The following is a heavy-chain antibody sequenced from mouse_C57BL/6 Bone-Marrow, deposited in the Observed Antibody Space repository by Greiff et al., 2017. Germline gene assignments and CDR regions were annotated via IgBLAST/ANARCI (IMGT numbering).Heavy chain of an antibody. CDR1: GYTFTSYW. J-gene: IGHJ2*01. V-gene: IGHV1-52*01. Sequence: VQLQQPGAELVRPGSSVKLSCKASGYTFTSYWMHWVKQRPIQGLEWIGNIDPSDSETHYNQKFKDKATLTVDKSSSTAYMQLSSLTSEDSAVYYCARSPTIYYYGSSFFDYWGQGTTLTVSS. CDR3: ARSPTIYYYGSSFFDY. D-gene: IGHD1-1*01. CDR2: IDPSDSET.